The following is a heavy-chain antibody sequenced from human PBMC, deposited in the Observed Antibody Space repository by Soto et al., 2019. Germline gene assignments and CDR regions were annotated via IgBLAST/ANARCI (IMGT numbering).Heavy chain of an antibody. CDR1: GGTFSSYA. CDR2: IIPIFGTA. Sequence: QVQLVQSGAEVKKPGSSVKVSCKASGGTFSSYAISWVRQAPGQGLEWMGGIIPIFGTANYAQKFQGRVTITADESTSTAYMELSSPRSEDTAVYYCASRITMVRGVIIRGSWFDPWGQGTLVTVSS. J-gene: IGHJ5*02. CDR3: ASRITMVRGVIIRGSWFDP. D-gene: IGHD3-10*01. V-gene: IGHV1-69*01.